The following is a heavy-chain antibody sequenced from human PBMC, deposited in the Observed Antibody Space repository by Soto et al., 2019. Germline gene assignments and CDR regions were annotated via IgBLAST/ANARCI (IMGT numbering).Heavy chain of an antibody. V-gene: IGHV3-30*18. CDR3: AKDFAGSTSARLQH. D-gene: IGHD2-2*01. CDR2: ISYDGSNK. CDR1: GFTFSSYG. J-gene: IGHJ1*01. Sequence: PGGSLRLSCAASGFTFSSYGMHWVRQAPGKGLEWVAVISYDGSNKYYADSVKGRFTISRDNSKNTLYLQMNSLRAEDTAVYYCAKDFAGSTSARLQHWGQGTLVTVSS.